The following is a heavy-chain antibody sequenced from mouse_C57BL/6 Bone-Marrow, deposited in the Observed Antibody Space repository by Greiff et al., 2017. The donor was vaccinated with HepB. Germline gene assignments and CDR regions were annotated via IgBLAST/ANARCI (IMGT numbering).Heavy chain of an antibody. D-gene: IGHD4-1*01. CDR1: GFTFSDYG. CDR3: ARETGVPFDY. V-gene: IGHV5-17*01. J-gene: IGHJ2*01. Sequence: DVKLVESGGGLVKPGGSLKLSCAASGFTFSDYGMHWVRQAPEKGLEWVAYISSGSSTIYYADTVKGRFTISRDNAKNTLFLQMTSLRSEDTAMYYCARETGVPFDYWGQGTTLTVSS. CDR2: ISSGSSTI.